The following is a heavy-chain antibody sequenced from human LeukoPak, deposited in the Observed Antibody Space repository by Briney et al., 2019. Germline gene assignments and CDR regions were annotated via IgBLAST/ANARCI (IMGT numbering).Heavy chain of an antibody. J-gene: IGHJ4*02. CDR3: ARDPIGSRWPYYFDF. CDR2: INAGNGNT. Sequence: ASVKVTCKASGYTFTTYAMHWVRQAPGQRLEWMGWINAGNGNTKYSQKFQARVTITRDTSASTAYMELSSLRSEDTAVYYCARDPIGSRWPYYFDFWGQGTLVTVSS. V-gene: IGHV1-3*01. CDR1: GYTFTTYA. D-gene: IGHD6-13*01.